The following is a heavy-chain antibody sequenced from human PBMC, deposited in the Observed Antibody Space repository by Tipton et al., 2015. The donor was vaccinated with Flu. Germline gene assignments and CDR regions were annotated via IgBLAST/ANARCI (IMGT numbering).Heavy chain of an antibody. D-gene: IGHD3-10*01. CDR3: ARDNYGSGSYHSFDI. J-gene: IGHJ3*02. CDR1: GGSISSYY. CDR2: VYYSGTT. V-gene: IGHV4-59*01. Sequence: TLSLTCSVSGGSISSYYLTWIRQSPGKGLEWIGYVYYSGTTNYNPSLKSRVTMSVDTSKNQFSLKLSSLTAADTAVYYCARDNYGSGSYHSFDIWGQGTMVTVSA.